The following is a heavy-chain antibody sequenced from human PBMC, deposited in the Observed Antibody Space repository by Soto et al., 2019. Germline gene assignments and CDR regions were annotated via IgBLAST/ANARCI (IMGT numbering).Heavy chain of an antibody. CDR3: ARHQLELRLFDY. D-gene: IGHD1-7*01. Sequence: SETLSLTCTVSGGSISSGDYYWSWIRQPPGKGLEWIGYIYYSGSTYYNPPPKSRVTISVDTSKNQFSLKLSSVTAADTAVYYCARHQLELRLFDYWGQGTLVTVSS. V-gene: IGHV4-30-4*01. J-gene: IGHJ4*02. CDR1: GGSISSGDYY. CDR2: IYYSGST.